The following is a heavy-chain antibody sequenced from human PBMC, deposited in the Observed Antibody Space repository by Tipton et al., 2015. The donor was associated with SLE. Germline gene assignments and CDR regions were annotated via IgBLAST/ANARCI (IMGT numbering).Heavy chain of an antibody. V-gene: IGHV3-74*01. CDR1: GFTFSSYW. J-gene: IGHJ1*01. D-gene: IGHD3-22*01. CDR3: ARGPSSGYFLTFGY. Sequence: SLRLSCAASGFTFSSYWMHWVRQSPGKGLVWVSRINSDGRSTSYADSVKGRFTISRDNAKNTLYLQMNSLRAEDTAVYYCARGPSSGYFLTFGYWGQGTLVTVSS. CDR2: INSDGRST.